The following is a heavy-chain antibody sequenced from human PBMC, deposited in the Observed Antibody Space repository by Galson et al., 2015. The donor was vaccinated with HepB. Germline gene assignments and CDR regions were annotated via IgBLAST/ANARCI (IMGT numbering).Heavy chain of an antibody. CDR3: TVDLIAAGGLQFQH. J-gene: IGHJ1*01. Sequence: SLRLSCAASGFSFSNAWMSWVRQAPGKGLEWVARIKGKTDAGTTDYAAPVKGRFTISRDDSENVVHLQTNSLKIEDTAVYFCTVDLIAAGGLQFQHWGQGTLVTVSS. D-gene: IGHD6-13*01. CDR2: IKGKTDAGTT. CDR1: GFSFSNAW. V-gene: IGHV3-15*01.